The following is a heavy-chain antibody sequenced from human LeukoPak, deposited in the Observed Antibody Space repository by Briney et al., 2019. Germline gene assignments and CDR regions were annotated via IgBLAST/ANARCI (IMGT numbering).Heavy chain of an antibody. J-gene: IGHJ4*02. CDR1: GFTFSSFF. V-gene: IGHV3-23*01. Sequence: GGSLRLSCAASGFTFSSFFMSWVRQAPGKGLEWVSSITTNVDDTHYADSVKGRFIISRDNSKNTLYLQLNSLRAEDTAVYYCARYPGPFDYWGQGTLVTVSS. D-gene: IGHD2-15*01. CDR3: ARYPGPFDY. CDR2: ITTNVDDT.